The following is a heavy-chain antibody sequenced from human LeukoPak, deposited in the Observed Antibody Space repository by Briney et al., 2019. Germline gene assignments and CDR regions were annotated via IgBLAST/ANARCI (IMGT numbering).Heavy chain of an antibody. J-gene: IGHJ4*02. Sequence: GGSLRLSCAASGFTLSSYAMSWVRQAPGKGLEWVSAISGSGGSTYYADSVKGRFTISRGNSKNTLYLQMNSLRAEDTAVYYCAKDRRSRYDSSGGGFDYWGQGTLVTVSS. CDR2: ISGSGGST. V-gene: IGHV3-23*01. CDR3: AKDRRSRYDSSGGGFDY. CDR1: GFTLSSYA. D-gene: IGHD3-22*01.